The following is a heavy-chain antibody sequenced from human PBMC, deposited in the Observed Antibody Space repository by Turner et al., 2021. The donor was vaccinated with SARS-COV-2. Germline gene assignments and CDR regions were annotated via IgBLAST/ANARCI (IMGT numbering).Heavy chain of an antibody. J-gene: IGHJ6*02. CDR1: GDSTPSNS. Sequence: QVQLQESGPGLVKPSETLSFSSPVPGDSTPSNSWSWIRQSPGRGLEWIGYFYNSGSIDYNPTLRSRVTISVDTSKNQLSLNLISVTAADTAVYYWARHQGSASGYDHGMDVWGQGTAVIVSS. CDR2: FYNSGSI. CDR3: ARHQGSASGYDHGMDV. D-gene: IGHD1-26*01. V-gene: IGHV4-59*08.